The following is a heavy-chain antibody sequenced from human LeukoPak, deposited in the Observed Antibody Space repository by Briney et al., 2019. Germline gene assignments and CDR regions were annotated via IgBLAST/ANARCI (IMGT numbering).Heavy chain of an antibody. V-gene: IGHV3-30*02. Sequence: GGSLRLSCAAAGFTFSSYAMSWGRHAPGKGLEWVAFIRFDGTNKWCADSVKCRFTISRDNSKNTLYLQMNSLRVEDTAVYHCAKDTGYGDYPSAYYYSLDVCGNGTTVTVSS. CDR1: GFTFSSYA. D-gene: IGHD4-17*01. J-gene: IGHJ6*03. CDR2: IRFDGTNK. CDR3: AKDTGYGDYPSAYYYSLDV.